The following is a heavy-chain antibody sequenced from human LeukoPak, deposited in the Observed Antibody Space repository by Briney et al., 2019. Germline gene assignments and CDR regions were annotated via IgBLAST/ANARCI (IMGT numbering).Heavy chain of an antibody. V-gene: IGHV3-23*01. D-gene: IGHD4-23*01. Sequence: GVSLRLSYAVSGFTFSIYAMRWVRHEPRKGLEWVSDISGSGGSTYYTDSVKGRFTISRDNAKNTLYLQMNSRRAEDTAVYYCSKDGHTVEPYYFDYWGQGTLVTVSS. CDR3: SKDGHTVEPYYFDY. CDR2: ISGSGGST. CDR1: GFTFSIYA. J-gene: IGHJ4*02.